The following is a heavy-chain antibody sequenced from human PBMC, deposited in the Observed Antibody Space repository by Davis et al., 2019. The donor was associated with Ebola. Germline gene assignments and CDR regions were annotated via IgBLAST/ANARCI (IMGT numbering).Heavy chain of an antibody. J-gene: IGHJ4*02. CDR3: ARDRRGYCSGGSCQGIDY. CDR1: GFTFSSYS. V-gene: IGHV3-21*01. Sequence: PGGSLRLSCAASGFTFSSYSMNWVRQAPGKGLEWVSSISSSSSYIYYADSVKGRFTISRDNAKNSLYLQMNSLRAEDTAVYYCARDRRGYCSGGSCQGIDYWGQGTLVTVSS. CDR2: ISSSSSYI. D-gene: IGHD2-15*01.